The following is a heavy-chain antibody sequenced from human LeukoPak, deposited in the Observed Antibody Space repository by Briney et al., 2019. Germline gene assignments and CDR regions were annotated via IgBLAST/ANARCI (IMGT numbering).Heavy chain of an antibody. J-gene: IGHJ4*02. Sequence: ASVNVSCKASGYTFTSYDFNWVRQATGQRPEWMGWMSPNSGDTGYAQKFQDGVTMTRNTSISTAYMELSSLRSDDTAVYYCARGPPNWGYDYWGPGTLVTVSS. CDR1: GYTFTSYD. CDR3: ARGPPNWGYDY. D-gene: IGHD7-27*01. CDR2: MSPNSGDT. V-gene: IGHV1-8*01.